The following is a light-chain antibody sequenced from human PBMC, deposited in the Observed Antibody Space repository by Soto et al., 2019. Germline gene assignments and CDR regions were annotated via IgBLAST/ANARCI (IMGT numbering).Light chain of an antibody. CDR2: EVS. CDR3: GSYTSSSNYV. V-gene: IGLV2-14*01. CDR1: IHYDF. J-gene: IGLJ1*01. Sequence: QSVLTQPASVSGSPGQSITISCTGYIHYDFVSWYQQHPDTAPKLVIYEVSNRPSGTSDRFSGSKSGHTASLTISGLQTEDEAVYYCGSYTSSSNYVFGTGTKLTVL.